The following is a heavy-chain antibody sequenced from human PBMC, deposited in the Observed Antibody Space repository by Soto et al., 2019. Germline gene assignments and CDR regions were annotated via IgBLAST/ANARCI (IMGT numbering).Heavy chain of an antibody. CDR2: VIPIFGTA. Sequence: QVQLVQSGVEVKKPGSSVKVSCKASGGTFSSYAISWVRQAPGQGLEWMGGVIPIFGTANYAQKFQGRVTITADESTSTAYMGLSSLRSEDTAVYYCLCEQLARTQNNFDYWGQGTLVTVSS. V-gene: IGHV1-69*12. D-gene: IGHD6-13*01. CDR1: GGTFSSYA. J-gene: IGHJ4*02. CDR3: LCEQLARTQNNFDY.